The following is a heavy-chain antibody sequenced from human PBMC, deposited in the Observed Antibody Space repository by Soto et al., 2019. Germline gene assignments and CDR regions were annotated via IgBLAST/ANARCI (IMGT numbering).Heavy chain of an antibody. CDR3: ARDSGIAAAGTTDNWFDP. CDR2: ISAYNGNT. Sequence: RASVKVSCKASGYTFTSYGISWVRQAPGEGLEWMGWISAYNGNTNYAQKLQGRVTMTTDTSTSTAYMELRSLRSDDTAVYYCARDSGIAAAGTTDNWFDPWGQGTLITVSS. CDR1: GYTFTSYG. J-gene: IGHJ5*02. V-gene: IGHV1-18*04. D-gene: IGHD6-13*01.